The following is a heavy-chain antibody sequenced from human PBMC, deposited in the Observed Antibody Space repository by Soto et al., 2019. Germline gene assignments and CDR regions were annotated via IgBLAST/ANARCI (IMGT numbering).Heavy chain of an antibody. CDR2: ISYDGSNK. CDR1: GFTFSSYG. Sequence: GGSLRLSCAASGFTFSSYGMHWVRQAPGKGLEWVAVISYDGSNKYYADSVKGRFTISRDNSKNTLYLQMNSLRAEDTAVYYCAKDLMRQQLLDAFDIWGQGTMVPVSS. D-gene: IGHD6-13*01. V-gene: IGHV3-30*18. J-gene: IGHJ3*02. CDR3: AKDLMRQQLLDAFDI.